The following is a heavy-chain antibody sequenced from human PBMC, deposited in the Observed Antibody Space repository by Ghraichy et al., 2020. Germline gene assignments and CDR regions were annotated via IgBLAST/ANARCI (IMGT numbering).Heavy chain of an antibody. CDR1: GFTFSSYA. D-gene: IGHD6-13*01. J-gene: IGHJ5*02. Sequence: GGSLRLSCAASGFTFSSYAMSWVRQAPGKGLEWVSAISGSGGSTYYADSVKGRFTISRDNSKNTLYLQMNSLRAEDTAVYYCAKDVGYSSKINWFDPWGQGTLVTVSS. V-gene: IGHV3-23*01. CDR3: AKDVGYSSKINWFDP. CDR2: ISGSGGST.